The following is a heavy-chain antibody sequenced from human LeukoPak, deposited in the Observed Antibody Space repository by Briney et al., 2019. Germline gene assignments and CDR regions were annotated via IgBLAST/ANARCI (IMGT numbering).Heavy chain of an antibody. CDR2: IIPIFGTA. Sequence: SVKVSCKASGGTFSSYAISWVRQAPGQGLEWMGGIIPIFGTANYAQKFQGRVTITADESTSTANMELSSLRSEDTAVYYCARARLEYCGGDCYTLPPDYWGQGTLVTVSS. CDR1: GGTFSSYA. D-gene: IGHD2-21*02. CDR3: ARARLEYCGGDCYTLPPDY. V-gene: IGHV1-69*13. J-gene: IGHJ4*02.